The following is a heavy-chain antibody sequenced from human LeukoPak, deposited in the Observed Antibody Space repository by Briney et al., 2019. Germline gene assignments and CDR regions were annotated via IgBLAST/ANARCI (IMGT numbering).Heavy chain of an antibody. CDR3: AKGPLIEVAGTTWDY. V-gene: IGHV3-53*01. J-gene: IGHJ4*02. CDR2: IYSGGNT. Sequence: GGSLRLSCAASGFTVSSNYMSWVRQAPGKGLEWVSVIYSGGNTYYADSVKGRFTISRDNSENTLYLQMNSLRVEDTAVYYCAKGPLIEVAGTTWDYWGQGTLVTVSS. CDR1: GFTVSSNY. D-gene: IGHD6-19*01.